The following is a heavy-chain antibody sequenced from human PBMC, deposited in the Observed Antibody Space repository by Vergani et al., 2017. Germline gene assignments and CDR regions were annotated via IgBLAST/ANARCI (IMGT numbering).Heavy chain of an antibody. V-gene: IGHV1-69*02. Sequence: QVQLVQSGAEVKKPGSSVKVSCKASGGTFSSYTISWVRQAPGQGLEWMGRIIPILGIANYAQKFQGRVTITADKSTSTAYMELSSLRSEDTAVYYCARGRYYYDSSGYSIYGMDVWGQGTTVTVSS. CDR1: GGTFSSYT. CDR3: ARGRYYYDSSGYSIYGMDV. J-gene: IGHJ6*02. D-gene: IGHD3-22*01. CDR2: IIPILGIA.